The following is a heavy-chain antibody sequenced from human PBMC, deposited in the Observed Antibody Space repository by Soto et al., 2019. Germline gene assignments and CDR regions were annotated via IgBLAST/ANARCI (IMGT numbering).Heavy chain of an antibody. J-gene: IGHJ6*02. Sequence: QVQLQESGPGLVKPSETLSLTCTVSGGSITSYYWNWIRQPPGKGLEWIGFIYYSGGTNYNPSLKSRVTISVDTSKNQFSLKLTSVTAADTAVYYCARDREMATPYYDGMDVWGQGTTVTVSS. CDR2: IYYSGGT. D-gene: IGHD5-12*01. CDR3: ARDREMATPYYDGMDV. CDR1: GGSITSYY. V-gene: IGHV4-59*01.